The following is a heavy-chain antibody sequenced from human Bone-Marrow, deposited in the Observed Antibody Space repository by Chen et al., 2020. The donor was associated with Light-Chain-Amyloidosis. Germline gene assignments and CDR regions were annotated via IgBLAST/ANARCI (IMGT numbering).Heavy chain of an antibody. CDR3: AKDISYDDILPGYPADAFDI. J-gene: IGHJ3*02. D-gene: IGHD3-9*01. Sequence: EVQLVESGGGLLQRGGSLRLSCAASGFAFSSYAMSWVRQAPGKGLAWVSTISGSGGSRYYGDSVKCLLTISRDNSKNALFLQMNSLRAEDTAVYYCAKDISYDDILPGYPADAFDIWGQGTMVTVSS. CDR2: ISGSGGSR. V-gene: IGHV3-23*04. CDR1: GFAFSSYA.